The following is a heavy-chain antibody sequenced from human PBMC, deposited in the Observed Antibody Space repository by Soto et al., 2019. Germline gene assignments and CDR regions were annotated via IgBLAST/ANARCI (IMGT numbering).Heavy chain of an antibody. CDR1: GGSFSGYY. CDR3: ARGKTGSSAYYY. J-gene: IGHJ6*01. V-gene: IGHV4-34*01. CDR2: INHSGNT. D-gene: IGHD2-2*01. Sequence: PSETLSLTCAVYGGSFSGYYWTWIRQPPGKGLEWIGEINHSGNTKYNPSLESRVTISADTSKNQFSLRLTSVTAEDTAVYYCARGKTGSSAYYY.